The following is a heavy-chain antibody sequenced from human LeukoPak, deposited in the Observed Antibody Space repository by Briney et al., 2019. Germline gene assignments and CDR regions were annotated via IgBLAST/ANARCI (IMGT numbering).Heavy chain of an antibody. J-gene: IGHJ4*02. CDR2: IIPIFGTA. D-gene: IGHD2-15*01. CDR1: GGTFSSYA. Sequence: SVKVSCKASGGTFSSYAISWVRQAPGQGLEWMGGIIPIFGTANYAQKFQGRVTITADESTSTAYMELSSLRSEDTAVYYCARVRQRGGYYFDYWGQGTLVTVSS. V-gene: IGHV1-69*13. CDR3: ARVRQRGGYYFDY.